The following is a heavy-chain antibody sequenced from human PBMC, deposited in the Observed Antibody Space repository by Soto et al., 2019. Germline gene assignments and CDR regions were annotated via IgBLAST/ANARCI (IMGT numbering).Heavy chain of an antibody. CDR1: GFSFSTSAVG. V-gene: IGHV2-5*02. D-gene: IGHD6-13*01. Sequence: ITLTESGPTLVKPTQTLTLTCTFSGFSFSTSAVGVGWIRQPPGKALEWLALIYWDDDKRYSPFLKSRLTITKDTSTNQVVLTMTNMDPVDTGTYYCAPLYWAASGTRYYFDYWGQGTLVTVSS. CDR3: APLYWAASGTRYYFDY. CDR2: IYWDDDK. J-gene: IGHJ4*02.